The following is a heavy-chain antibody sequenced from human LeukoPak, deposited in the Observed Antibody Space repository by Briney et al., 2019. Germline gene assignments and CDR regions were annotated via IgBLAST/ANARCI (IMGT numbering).Heavy chain of an antibody. V-gene: IGHV4-59*02. Sequence: SETLSLTCLVSGASVSSSHWNWIRQFPGKGLEWIGCLSHTGKTDYNPSLTGRVTISLGTSKNQVSLKLRSVTAADTAVYYCSEGYFEPFDHWGQGILVTVSS. D-gene: IGHD2/OR15-2a*01. CDR3: SEGYFEPFDH. CDR2: LSHTGKT. CDR1: GASVSSSH. J-gene: IGHJ4*02.